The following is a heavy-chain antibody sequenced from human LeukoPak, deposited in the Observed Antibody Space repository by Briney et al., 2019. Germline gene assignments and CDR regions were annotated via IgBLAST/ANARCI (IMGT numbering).Heavy chain of an antibody. V-gene: IGHV4-34*01. CDR3: ARGHDILTGYYEN. CDR2: INHSGST. D-gene: IGHD3-9*01. CDR1: GGSFCGYY. J-gene: IGHJ4*02. Sequence: LETLSLSCAVYGGSFCGYYWSWIPDTPGEGLEWIREINHSGSTNYNPSLKSRVTISVDTSKNQFSLKLSCVTAADTAVYYCARGHDILTGYYENWGEGTLVVVSS.